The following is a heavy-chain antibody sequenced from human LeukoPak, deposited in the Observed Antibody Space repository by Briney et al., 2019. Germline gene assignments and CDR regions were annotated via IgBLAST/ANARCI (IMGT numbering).Heavy chain of an antibody. Sequence: ASVKVSCKASGYTFTSYGISCVRQAPGQGLEWMGWISAYNGNTNYAQKLQGRVTMTTDTSTSTAYMELRSLRSDDAAVYYCARLEYYDSSGYYPVGVYWGQGTLVTVSS. D-gene: IGHD3-22*01. CDR3: ARLEYYDSSGYYPVGVY. CDR1: GYTFTSYG. J-gene: IGHJ4*02. CDR2: ISAYNGNT. V-gene: IGHV1-18*01.